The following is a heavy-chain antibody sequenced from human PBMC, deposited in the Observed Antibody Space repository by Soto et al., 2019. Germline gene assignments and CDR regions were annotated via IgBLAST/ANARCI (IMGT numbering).Heavy chain of an antibody. CDR2: ISYDGSNK. CDR1: GFTFSSYS. Sequence: QVQLVESGGGVVQPGRSLRLSCAASGFTFSSYSMHWVRQAPGKGLEWVAVISYDGSNKYYADSVKGRFTISRDNYKNTLYLQMNSLRADYTAGYYCAEGLAASGDDALDIWGQGTMVTVSS. V-gene: IGHV3-30*18. D-gene: IGHD6-13*01. CDR3: AEGLAASGDDALDI. J-gene: IGHJ3*02.